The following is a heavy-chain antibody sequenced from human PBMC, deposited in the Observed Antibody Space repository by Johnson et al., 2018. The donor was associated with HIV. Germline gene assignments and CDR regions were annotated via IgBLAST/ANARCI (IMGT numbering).Heavy chain of an antibody. CDR3: ARDGTFGYGDYVGRAFDI. D-gene: IGHD4-17*01. CDR1: GFTFSSYA. J-gene: IGHJ3*02. V-gene: IGHV3-30*04. CDR2: ISYDGSNK. Sequence: QVQLVESGGGVVQPGRSLRLSCAASGFTFSSYAMHWVRQAPGKGLEWVAVISYDGSNKYYADSVKGRFTISRDNAKNTLDLQMNSLRDEDTAVYYCARDGTFGYGDYVGRAFDIWGQGTMVTVSA.